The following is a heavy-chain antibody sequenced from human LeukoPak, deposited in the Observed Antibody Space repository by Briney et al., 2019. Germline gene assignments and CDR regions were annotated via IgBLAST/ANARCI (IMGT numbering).Heavy chain of an antibody. V-gene: IGHV1-8*01. CDR1: GYTFTSYD. CDR2: MNPDSGNT. CDR3: ARGLHCSKANCRRGEWFDP. J-gene: IGHJ5*02. D-gene: IGHD2-2*01. Sequence: GASVKVSCKASGYTFTSYDINWVRQATGQGLEWMEWMNPDSGNTGYAQKFQGRVTMTRNASISTAYMELSSLRSEDTAMYYCARGLHCSKANCRRGEWFDPWGQGTLVTVSS.